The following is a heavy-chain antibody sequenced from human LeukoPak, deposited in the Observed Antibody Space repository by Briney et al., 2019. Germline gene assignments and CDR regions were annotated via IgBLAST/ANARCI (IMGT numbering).Heavy chain of an antibody. V-gene: IGHV4-39*01. CDR1: GGSISNSNYY. J-gene: IGHJ4*02. Sequence: SETLSLTCTVSGGSISNSNYYWVWLRQPPGKGLEWIGTISYSGSTYYNPSLKSRVTISVDTSKTQFSLKLSSATAADTAFYYCARRILGTMEDYWGQGTLGTVSS. CDR2: ISYSGST. D-gene: IGHD7-27*01. CDR3: ARRILGTMEDY.